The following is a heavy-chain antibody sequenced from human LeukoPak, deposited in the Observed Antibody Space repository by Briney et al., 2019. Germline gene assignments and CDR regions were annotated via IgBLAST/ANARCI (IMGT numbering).Heavy chain of an antibody. J-gene: IGHJ3*02. V-gene: IGHV1-18*01. CDR3: ARDLLRYFDWLLSAHAFDI. CDR1: GYTFTSYG. CDR2: ISAYNGST. Sequence: ASVKVSCKASGYTFTSYGISWVRQAPGQGLEWMGWISAYNGSTNYAQKLQGRLTTTTDTSTSTAYMELRSLRSDDTAVYYCARDLLRYFDWLLSAHAFDIWGQGTMVTVSS. D-gene: IGHD3-9*01.